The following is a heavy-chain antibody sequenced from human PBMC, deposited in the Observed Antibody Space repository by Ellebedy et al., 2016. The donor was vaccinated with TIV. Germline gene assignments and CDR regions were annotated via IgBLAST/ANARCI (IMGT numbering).Heavy chain of an antibody. CDR3: ARSTWSTYY. J-gene: IGHJ4*02. CDR2: IIGSGGAT. Sequence: GESLKISCAASGFTFSRYAMTLVRQAPGKGLEWVSAIIGSGGATDYADSVKGRFTISSDNSKNTLYLQMNSLRAEDTAVYYCARSTWSTYYWGQGALVTVSS. V-gene: IGHV3-23*01. D-gene: IGHD2-15*01. CDR1: GFTFSRYA.